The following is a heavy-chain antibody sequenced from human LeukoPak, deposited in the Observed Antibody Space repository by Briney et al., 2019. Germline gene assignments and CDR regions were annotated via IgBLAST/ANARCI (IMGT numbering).Heavy chain of an antibody. CDR2: ISKDGSNE. J-gene: IGHJ4*02. CDR1: GFKFSAYG. D-gene: IGHD3-9*01. Sequence: GGSLRLSCAASGFKFSAYGMHWVRQAPGKGLEWVAVISKDGSNEFYADSVKGRFTISRDNSKNTLFLQMNSLRPEDTAVYYCARGPDYDILADYFDYWGQGTLVTVSS. V-gene: IGHV3-30*03. CDR3: ARGPDYDILADYFDY.